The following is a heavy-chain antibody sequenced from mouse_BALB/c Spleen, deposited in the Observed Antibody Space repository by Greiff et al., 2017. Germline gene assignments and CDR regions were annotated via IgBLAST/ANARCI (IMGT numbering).Heavy chain of an antibody. CDR1: EYEFPSHD. D-gene: IGHD2-10*01. CDR2: INSDGGST. J-gene: IGHJ3*01. CDR3: ARHEAYYGNTWFAY. V-gene: IGHV5-2*01. Sequence: EVQVVESGGGLVQPGESLKLSCESNEYEFPSHDMSWVRKTPEKRLELVAAINSDGGSTYYSDTMERRFIISRDNTKKTLYLQMSSLRSEDTALYYCARHEAYYGNTWFAYWGQGTLVTVSA.